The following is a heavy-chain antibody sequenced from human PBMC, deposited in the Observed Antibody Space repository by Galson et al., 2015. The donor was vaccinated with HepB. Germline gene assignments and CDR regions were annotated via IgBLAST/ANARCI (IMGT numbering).Heavy chain of an antibody. CDR1: EFIFSNYG. D-gene: IGHD6-19*01. CDR2: ISYDGSNK. CDR3: AKTRTAVVGTYVPYYYYYYGMDV. V-gene: IGHV3-30*18. Sequence: SLRLSCAASEFIFSNYGMHWVRQAPGKGLEWVAVISYDGSNKYYADSVKGRFTISRDNSKNTLYLQMNSLRAEDTAVYNCAKTRTAVVGTYVPYYYYYYGMDVWGQGTTVTVSS. J-gene: IGHJ6*02.